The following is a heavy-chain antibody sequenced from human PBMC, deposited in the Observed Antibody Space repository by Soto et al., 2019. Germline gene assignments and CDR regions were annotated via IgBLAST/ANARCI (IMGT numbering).Heavy chain of an antibody. J-gene: IGHJ4*02. CDR3: ATVNIGLGMTRSFDS. Sequence: SETLSLTCAVYGGSFSGYYWSWIRQPPGKGLEWIGEINHSGSTNYNPSLKSRVTISVDTSKNQFSLKLSSVTAADTAVYYCATVNIGLGMTRSFDSWGQGTLVTVSS. CDR2: INHSGST. V-gene: IGHV4-34*01. CDR1: GGSFSGYY. D-gene: IGHD2-2*01.